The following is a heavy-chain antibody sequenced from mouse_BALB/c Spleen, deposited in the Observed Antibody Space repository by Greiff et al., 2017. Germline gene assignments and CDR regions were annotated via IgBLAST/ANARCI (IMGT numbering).Heavy chain of an antibody. Sequence: EVQLVESGGGLVQPKGSLKLSCAASGFTFNTYAMNWVRQAPGKGLEWVARIRSKSNNYATYYADSVKDRFTISRDDSQSMLYLQMNNLKTEDTAMYYCVRHSDAMDYSGQGTSVTVSS. CDR3: VRHSDAMDY. CDR1: GFTFNTYA. V-gene: IGHV10-1*02. CDR2: IRSKSNNYAT. D-gene: IGHD2-12*01. J-gene: IGHJ4*01.